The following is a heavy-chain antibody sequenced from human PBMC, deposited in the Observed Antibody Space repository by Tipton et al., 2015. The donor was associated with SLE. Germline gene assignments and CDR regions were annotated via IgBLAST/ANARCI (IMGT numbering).Heavy chain of an antibody. CDR1: GGSFSGYY. Sequence: GLVKPSETLSLTCAVYGGSFSGYYWSWIRQPPGKGLEWIGEINHSGSTNYNPSLKSRVTISVDTSKNQFSLRLSSVTAADSAVYYCARVVKGSSWYWFDPWGQGTLVTVSS. CDR3: ARVVKGSSWYWFDP. V-gene: IGHV4-34*01. J-gene: IGHJ5*02. D-gene: IGHD6-13*01. CDR2: INHSGST.